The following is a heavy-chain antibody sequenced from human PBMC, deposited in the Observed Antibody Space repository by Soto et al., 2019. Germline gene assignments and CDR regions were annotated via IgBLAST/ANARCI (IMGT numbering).Heavy chain of an antibody. CDR1: GFTFSDYY. V-gene: IGHV3-11*01. Sequence: GGSLRLSCAASGFTFSDYYMSWIRQAPGKGLEWVSYISSSGSTIYYADSVKGRFTISRDNAKNSLYLQMNSLRAEDTAVYYCARGVGQQQLVRNFYYGMDVWGQGTTVTVSS. CDR3: ARGVGQQQLVRNFYYGMDV. D-gene: IGHD6-13*01. CDR2: ISSSGSTI. J-gene: IGHJ6*02.